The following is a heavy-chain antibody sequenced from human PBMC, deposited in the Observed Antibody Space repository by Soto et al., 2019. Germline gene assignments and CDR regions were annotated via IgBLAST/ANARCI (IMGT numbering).Heavy chain of an antibody. CDR3: ARGEQYSERIFDY. CDR2: TYYRSKWYY. V-gene: IGHV6-1*01. CDR1: GASVPTNSAG. D-gene: IGHD1-26*01. J-gene: IGHJ4*01. Sequence: PPQSRSLNCAITGASVPTNSAGWSSVMQSPSRGLEWLGRTYYRSKWYYEYTVSVIGGITINPDTSKNQYSLQLHPVTPRDMGEHFCARGEQYSERIFDYRGQGTLVSVSS.